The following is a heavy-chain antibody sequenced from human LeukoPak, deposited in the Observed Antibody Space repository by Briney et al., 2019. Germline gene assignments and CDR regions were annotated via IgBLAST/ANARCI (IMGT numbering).Heavy chain of an antibody. J-gene: IGHJ4*02. CDR3: AREQAVAGTALDY. V-gene: IGHV1-2*06. D-gene: IGHD6-19*01. CDR2: INPNSGGT. CDR1: GYTFTGYY. Sequence: ASVKVSCKASGYTFTGYYMHWVRQAPGQGLEWMGRINPNSGGTKYAQKLQGRVTMTRDTSISTAYMALSRLRSDDTAVYYCAREQAVAGTALDYWGQGTLVTVSS.